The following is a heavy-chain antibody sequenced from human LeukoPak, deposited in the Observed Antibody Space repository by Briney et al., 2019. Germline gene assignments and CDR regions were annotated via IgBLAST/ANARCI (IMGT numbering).Heavy chain of an antibody. Sequence: PGGSLRLSCAASGFTFSSYVMSWVRQVPGKGLEWVSVISASDGNTYYADSVKGRFTISRDNSKNALYLQMNSLRAEDTAVYYCAKGVSGNSPYYYYAMDVWGQGTTVTVSS. J-gene: IGHJ6*02. CDR1: GFTFSSYV. CDR3: AKGVSGNSPYYYYAMDV. V-gene: IGHV3-23*01. CDR2: ISASDGNT. D-gene: IGHD4-23*01.